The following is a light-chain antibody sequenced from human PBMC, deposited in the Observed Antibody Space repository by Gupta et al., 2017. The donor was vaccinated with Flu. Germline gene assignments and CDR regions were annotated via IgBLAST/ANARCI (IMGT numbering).Light chain of an antibody. CDR1: QGISNY. J-gene: IGKJ3*01. CDR2: AAS. CDR3: HKHNSNPIFT. V-gene: IGKV1-27*01. Sequence: DIQMTQSPSSLSASVGDRVTITCRASQGISNYLAWYQQKPGKVPKLLIYAASTWQAGVPSRFSGSGFGKDFSLTISSRQQEDVASYYCHKHNSNPIFTFGHGTKVDIK.